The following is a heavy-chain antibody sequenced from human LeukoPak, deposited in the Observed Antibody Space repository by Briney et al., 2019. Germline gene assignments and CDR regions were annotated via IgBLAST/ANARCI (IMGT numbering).Heavy chain of an antibody. CDR2: IKQDGSEK. J-gene: IGHJ6*02. CDR1: GFTFSSYW. CDR3: ARGGDSSGYYFSGAVDYGMDV. D-gene: IGHD3-22*01. Sequence: GGSLRLSCAASGFTFSSYWMSWVRQAPGKGLEWVANIKQDGSEKYYVDSVKGRFTISRDNAKNSLYLQMNSLRAEDTAVYYCARGGDSSGYYFSGAVDYGMDVWGHGTTVTVSS. V-gene: IGHV3-7*01.